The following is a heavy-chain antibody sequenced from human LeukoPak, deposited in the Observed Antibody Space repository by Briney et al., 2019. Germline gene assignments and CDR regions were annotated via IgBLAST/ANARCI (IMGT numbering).Heavy chain of an antibody. D-gene: IGHD2-21*02. Sequence: GRSLRLSCAASGFTFSSYGMHWVRQAPGKGLEWVAVIWYDGSNKYYADSVKGRFTISRDNSKNTLYLQMNSLRAEDTAVYYCHCGGDCGKGYFDLWGRGTLVTVSS. CDR1: GFTFSSYG. CDR2: IWYDGSNK. CDR3: HCGGDCGKGYFDL. V-gene: IGHV3-33*01. J-gene: IGHJ2*01.